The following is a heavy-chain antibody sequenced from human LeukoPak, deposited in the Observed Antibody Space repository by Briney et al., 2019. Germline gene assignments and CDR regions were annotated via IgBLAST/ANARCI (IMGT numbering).Heavy chain of an antibody. CDR1: GGTFSNYG. V-gene: IGHV3-33*01. Sequence: GRSLRLSCAASGGTFSNYGMHWLRQPPGKGLEWVAVIWYDGSNKHYPDSVKGRFTISRDNSKNMLYLQMISLRAEDTAVYYCARGGNNWNYRAYFDYWGQGTLVTASS. J-gene: IGHJ4*02. D-gene: IGHD1-7*01. CDR3: ARGGNNWNYRAYFDY. CDR2: IWYDGSNK.